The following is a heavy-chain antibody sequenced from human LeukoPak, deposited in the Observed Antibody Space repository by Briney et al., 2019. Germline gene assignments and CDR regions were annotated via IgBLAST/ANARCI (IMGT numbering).Heavy chain of an antibody. V-gene: IGHV3-23*01. CDR1: GFTFNDYA. D-gene: IGHD2-2*01. J-gene: IGHJ5*01. Sequence: GGSLRLSCSASGFTFNDYAMSWVRQAPGKGLEWVSAISASGGTTYYADSVKGRFTISRDNSENTLFLQMNSLRAEDTAVYYCAKEPREYCSSTSCPNWFDSWGQGTLVTVSS. CDR2: ISASGGTT. CDR3: AKEPREYCSSTSCPNWFDS.